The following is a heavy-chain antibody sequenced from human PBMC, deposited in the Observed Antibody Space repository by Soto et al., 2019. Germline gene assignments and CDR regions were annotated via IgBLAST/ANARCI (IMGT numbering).Heavy chain of an antibody. V-gene: IGHV1-18*01. CDR1: GYSFATSG. D-gene: IGHD3-22*01. J-gene: IGHJ4*02. Sequence: QVKLVQSGAEVKKPGASIKVSCKASGYSFATSGMTWVRQAPGQGLEWVGWISAYNGNSNYDPNLQDRVTMTTDPSTTTAYLELRNLRSDDSAVYYCARAGQYYDASGYANWGQGTLVTVSS. CDR2: ISAYNGNS. CDR3: ARAGQYYDASGYAN.